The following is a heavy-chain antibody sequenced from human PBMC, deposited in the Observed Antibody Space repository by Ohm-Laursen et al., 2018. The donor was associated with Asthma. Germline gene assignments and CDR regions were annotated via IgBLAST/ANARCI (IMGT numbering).Heavy chain of an antibody. V-gene: IGHV3-21*01. CDR2: ISTASTFI. CDR3: ARIGPEWELPGREYSLIQ. D-gene: IGHD1-26*01. CDR1: GYTFSRYS. J-gene: IGHJ1*01. Sequence: SLRLSCAASGYTFSRYSIRWIRQAPGKGLQWVASISTASTFIYYADSVRGRFTTSRDNAKNLVYLQMDGLRADDTALYYCARIGPEWELPGREYSLIQWGQGTLVTVSS.